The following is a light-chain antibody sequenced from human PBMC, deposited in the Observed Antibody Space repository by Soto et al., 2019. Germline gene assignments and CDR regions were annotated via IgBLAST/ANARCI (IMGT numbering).Light chain of an antibody. V-gene: IGLV2-14*01. Sequence: QSALTQPASVSGSPGQSITISCTGTSSDVGAYNYVSWYQQHPGKAPKLMIYEVTNRPSGVSNRFSGSKSGNMASLTISGLQAEDEADYYCSSYTTSRTPGVVFGGGTKLTVL. J-gene: IGLJ2*01. CDR2: EVT. CDR1: SSDVGAYNY. CDR3: SSYTTSRTPGVV.